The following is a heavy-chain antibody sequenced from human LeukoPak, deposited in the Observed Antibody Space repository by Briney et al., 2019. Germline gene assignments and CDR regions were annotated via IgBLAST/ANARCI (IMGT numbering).Heavy chain of an antibody. CDR1: GGTFSSYA. CDR3: ARDPSSGWYLKGWFDP. J-gene: IGHJ5*02. Sequence: ASVKVSCKASGGTFSSYAISWVRQAPGQGLEWMGWINTNTGNPTYAQGFTGRFVFSLDTSVSTAYLQISSLKAEDTAVYYCARDPSSGWYLKGWFDPWGQGTLVTVSS. D-gene: IGHD6-19*01. V-gene: IGHV7-4-1*02. CDR2: INTNTGNP.